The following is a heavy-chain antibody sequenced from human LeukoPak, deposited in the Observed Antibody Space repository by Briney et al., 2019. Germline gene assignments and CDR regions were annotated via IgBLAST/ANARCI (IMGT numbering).Heavy chain of an antibody. Sequence: SETLPLTCTVSGGSISSYYWSWIRQPPGKGLEWIGYIYYSGSTNYNPSLKSRVTISVDTSKNQFSLKLSSVTAADTAVYYCARSGYYYHFDYWGQGTLVTVSS. D-gene: IGHD3-22*01. CDR1: GGSISSYY. J-gene: IGHJ4*02. CDR3: ARSGYYYHFDY. CDR2: IYYSGST. V-gene: IGHV4-59*01.